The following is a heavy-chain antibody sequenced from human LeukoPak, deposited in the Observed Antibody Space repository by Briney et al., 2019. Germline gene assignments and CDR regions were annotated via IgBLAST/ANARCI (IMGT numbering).Heavy chain of an antibody. CDR2: IGTAGDT. CDR3: ARGPYSSGWNKGVDYFDY. J-gene: IGHJ4*02. CDR1: GFTFSSYD. D-gene: IGHD6-19*01. Sequence: GGSLRLSCAASGFTFSSYDMHWVRQATGKGLEWVSAIGTAGDTYYPGSVKGRFTISRENAKNSLYLQMNSLRAGDTAVYYCARGPYSSGWNKGVDYFDYWGQGTLVIVSS. V-gene: IGHV3-13*01.